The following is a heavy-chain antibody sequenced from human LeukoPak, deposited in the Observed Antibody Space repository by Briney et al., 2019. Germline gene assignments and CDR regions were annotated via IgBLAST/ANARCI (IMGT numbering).Heavy chain of an antibody. CDR2: IYTSGST. CDR3: AREGRLELDY. J-gene: IGHJ4*02. D-gene: IGHD1-1*01. CDR1: GGSISSGSYY. Sequence: SQTLSLTCTVSGGSISSGSYYWSWIRQPAGKGLEWIGRIYTSGSTNYNPSLKSRVTISVDTSKNQFSLKLSSVTVADTAVYYCAREGRLELDYWGQGTLVTVSS. V-gene: IGHV4-61*02.